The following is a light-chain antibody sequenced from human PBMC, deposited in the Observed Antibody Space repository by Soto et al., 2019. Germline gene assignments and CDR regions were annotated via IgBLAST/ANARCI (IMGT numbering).Light chain of an antibody. J-gene: IGKJ1*01. V-gene: IGKV3-20*01. Sequence: EIVLTQYPGTLSLSPGERATLSCRASQSVSNNYLAWYQQKPGQAPRLLIYGASSRATGIPDRFSGSGSGTDCTLCISRLEPEDFAVFYCQQDGSSPKTFGQGTRVEIK. CDR1: QSVSNNY. CDR2: GAS. CDR3: QQDGSSPKT.